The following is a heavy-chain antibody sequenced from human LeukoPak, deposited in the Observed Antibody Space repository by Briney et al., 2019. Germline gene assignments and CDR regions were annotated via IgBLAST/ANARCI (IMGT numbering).Heavy chain of an antibody. V-gene: IGHV3-15*01. CDR1: GFTFSYAW. D-gene: IGHD5-12*01. J-gene: IGHJ4*02. CDR3: TTAYIAATKDFDY. Sequence: GGSLRLSCAASGFTFSYAWMNWVRHAPGKGLEWVGRIKSKTDGGTTDYAASVKGRFTISRDDSKNTLYLQMNSLKTEDTAVYYCTTAYIAATKDFDYWGQGTLVSVSS. CDR2: IKSKTDGGTT.